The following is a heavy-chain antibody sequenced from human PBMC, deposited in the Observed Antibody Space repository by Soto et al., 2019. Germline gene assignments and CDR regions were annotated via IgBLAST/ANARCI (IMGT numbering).Heavy chain of an antibody. CDR3: GAGQYFTDY. D-gene: IGHD2-2*01. CDR2: ISNDGSDK. J-gene: IGHJ4*02. CDR1: GFTFRSYG. V-gene: IGHV3-30*03. Sequence: QVQVVESGGGVVQPGRSLRLSCSTSGFTFRSYGMHWVRQAPGKGLEWVALISNDGSDKYYADSVKGRFTISRDNSKSTLYLQMNSLRGHDTAVYYCGAGQYFTDYWGQGTLVTVSS.